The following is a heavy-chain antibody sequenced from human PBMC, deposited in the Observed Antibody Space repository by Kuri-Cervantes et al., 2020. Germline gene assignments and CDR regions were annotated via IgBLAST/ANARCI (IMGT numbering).Heavy chain of an antibody. CDR3: AREGQVVPAAQSPNYYYYGMDV. Sequence: GSLRLSCTVSGGSISSSSYYWGWIRQPPGKGLEWIGSIYYSGSTYYNPSLKSRVTMSVDTSKNQFSLKLSSVTAADTAVYYCAREGQVVPAAQSPNYYYYGMDVWGQGTTVTVSS. D-gene: IGHD2-2*01. CDR1: GGSISSSSYY. CDR2: IYYSGST. V-gene: IGHV4-39*07. J-gene: IGHJ6*02.